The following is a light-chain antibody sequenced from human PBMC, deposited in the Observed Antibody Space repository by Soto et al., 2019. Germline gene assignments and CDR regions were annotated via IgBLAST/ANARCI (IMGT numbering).Light chain of an antibody. J-gene: IGKJ3*01. Sequence: EIVLTQSPGTLSLSPGERATLSCRASQSVSSSYLAWYQQKPGQAPRLLIYGASTRDTGIPDRFSGSGSGTDFTLTISRLEPEDFAVYYCQQYDSSFTFGPGTKVDIK. CDR2: GAS. V-gene: IGKV3-20*01. CDR1: QSVSSSY. CDR3: QQYDSSFT.